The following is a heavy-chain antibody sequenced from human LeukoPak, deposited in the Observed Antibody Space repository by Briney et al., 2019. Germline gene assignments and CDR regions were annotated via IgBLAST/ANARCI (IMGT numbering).Heavy chain of an antibody. V-gene: IGHV1-69*01. D-gene: IGHD3-22*01. Sequence: SVKVSCKASGGIFISYAVSWVRQAPGQGLEWMGGIIPIFGTANYAQKFQGRVTITADESTSTAYMELSSLRSEDTAVYYCARVEYYYDSSGGDYWGQGTLVTVSS. CDR2: IIPIFGTA. CDR3: ARVEYYYDSSGGDY. J-gene: IGHJ4*02. CDR1: GGIFISYA.